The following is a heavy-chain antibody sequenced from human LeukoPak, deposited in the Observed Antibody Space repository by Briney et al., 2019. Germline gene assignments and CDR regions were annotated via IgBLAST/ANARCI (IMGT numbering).Heavy chain of an antibody. V-gene: IGHV1-2*02. CDR3: ARVVATIGKGGFDY. CDR2: SNASSYGT. CDR1: GYSFTAYY. J-gene: IGHJ4*02. D-gene: IGHD5-12*01. Sequence: ASVKVSCKASGYSFTAYYIHWVRQAPGQRLGRMVWSNASSYGTNYAQKFQGRVTMTRDMSVSTVYMELSRLRSDDPAVYYCARVVATIGKGGFDYWGQGTLVTVSS.